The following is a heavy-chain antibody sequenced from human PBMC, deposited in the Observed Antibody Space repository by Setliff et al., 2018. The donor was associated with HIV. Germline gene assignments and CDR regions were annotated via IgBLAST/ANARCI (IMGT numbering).Heavy chain of an antibody. J-gene: IGHJ4*02. CDR2: VYSSGST. D-gene: IGHD3-10*01. CDR1: GDSISSYY. CDR3: ARAYFGSGIYY. V-gene: IGHV4-59*08. Sequence: PSETLSLTCTVSGDSISSYYWTWIRQPPGKGLEWIGYVYSSGSTNYNPSLKSRVTISVNTSKNQFSLKLYPVTAADTAVYYCARAYFGSGIYYWGQGTLVTVSS.